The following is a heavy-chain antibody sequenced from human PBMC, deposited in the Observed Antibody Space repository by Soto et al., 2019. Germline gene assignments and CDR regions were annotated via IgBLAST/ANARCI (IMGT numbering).Heavy chain of an antibody. J-gene: IGHJ5*02. CDR2: IYYSGST. CDR1: GGSISSSSYY. CDR3: ARHWQYCSGGSCYSGFYNWFDP. V-gene: IGHV4-39*01. Sequence: SETLSLTCTVSGGSISSSSYYWGWIRQPPGKGLEWIGSIYYSGSTYYNPSLKSRVTISVDTSKNQFSLKLSSVTAADTAVYYCARHWQYCSGGSCYSGFYNWFDPWGQGTLVTVSS. D-gene: IGHD2-15*01.